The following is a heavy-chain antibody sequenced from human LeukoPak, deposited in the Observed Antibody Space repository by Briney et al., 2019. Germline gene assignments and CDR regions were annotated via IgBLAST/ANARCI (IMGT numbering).Heavy chain of an antibody. CDR2: FYHSGST. D-gene: IGHD3-10*01. CDR1: AYSISSGYY. Sequence: PSETLSLTCAVSAYSISSGYYWGWIRQPPGKGLEWIGSFYHSGSTYYNPSLKSRVTISVDTSKNQFSLKLSSVTAADTAVYYCARDREFGYWGQGTLVTVSS. J-gene: IGHJ4*02. V-gene: IGHV4-38-2*02. CDR3: ARDREFGY.